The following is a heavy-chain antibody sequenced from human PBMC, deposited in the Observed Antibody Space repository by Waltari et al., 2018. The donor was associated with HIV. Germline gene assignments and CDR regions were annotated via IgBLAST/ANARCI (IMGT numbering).Heavy chain of an antibody. V-gene: IGHV3-30*01. D-gene: IGHD2-15*01. CDR2: ISRDGSSK. CDR3: AREGIVAAPFDF. Sequence: QAQLVASGGGLGQPGGSLKLSWRALGCILGALAIHWVRQAPGKGLEWVAVISRDGSSKYYADSVQGRFTISRDNSKNSLHLHMNSLRPKDTAVYYCAREGIVAAPFDFWGLGTLVTVSS. CDR1: GCILGALA. J-gene: IGHJ4*02.